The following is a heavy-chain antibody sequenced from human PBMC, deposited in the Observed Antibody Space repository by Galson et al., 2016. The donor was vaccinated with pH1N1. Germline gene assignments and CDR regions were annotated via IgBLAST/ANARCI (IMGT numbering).Heavy chain of an antibody. D-gene: IGHD6-19*01. V-gene: IGHV4-34*01. Sequence: LSLTCAVYGGSFRGYYWSWIRQSPEKGLEWIGEINHGGSTNYNPSLEDRVALSLDTSKNQFSLRLMAVTAADTAVYFCARHSTSGFPTIEVAARRRPFDVWGQGTLVTVSS. CDR3: ARHSTSGFPTIEVAARRRPFDV. CDR1: GGSFRGYY. J-gene: IGHJ3*01. CDR2: INHGGST.